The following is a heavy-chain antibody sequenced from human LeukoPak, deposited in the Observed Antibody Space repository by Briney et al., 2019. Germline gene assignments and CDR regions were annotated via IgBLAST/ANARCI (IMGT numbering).Heavy chain of an antibody. CDR3: ARGRSITILRGVAISDGFDI. Sequence: GGSLRLSCAASGFTFSTHGMNWVRQAPGRGVEWVSFIVTTTSYKYYADSVKGRFTISRDNAKNSLYLQMNSLRADDTAFYYCARGRSITILRGVAISDGFDIWGQGTMVTVSS. CDR2: IVTTTSYK. D-gene: IGHD3-10*01. V-gene: IGHV3-21*01. CDR1: GFTFSTHG. J-gene: IGHJ3*02.